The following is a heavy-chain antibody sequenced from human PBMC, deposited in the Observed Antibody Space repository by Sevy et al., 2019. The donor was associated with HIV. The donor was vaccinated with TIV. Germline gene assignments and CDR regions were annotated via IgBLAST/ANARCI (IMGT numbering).Heavy chain of an antibody. CDR1: GGSISSGSYY. Sequence: SETLSLTCTVSGGSISSGSYYWSWIRQPAGKGLEWIGRIYTSGSTNYNPSLKSRVTISVDTSKNQFSLKLSSVTAADTAVYYCARDAHGGNFDYWGQGTLVTVSS. CDR2: IYTSGST. D-gene: IGHD4-17*01. CDR3: ARDAHGGNFDY. J-gene: IGHJ4*02. V-gene: IGHV4-61*02.